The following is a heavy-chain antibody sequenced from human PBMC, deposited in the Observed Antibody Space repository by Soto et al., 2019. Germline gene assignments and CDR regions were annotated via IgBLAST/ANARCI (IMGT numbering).Heavy chain of an antibody. CDR3: ATMGTPATGLYSFDY. J-gene: IGHJ4*02. D-gene: IGHD1-7*01. CDR2: IYHSGSI. Sequence: SETLSLTCAVSGGSISSGGYSWSWIRQPPGKGLEGIGYIYHSGSIYYNPSLKSRVTISVDRSKNQFSLNLSFVTAADTAVYYSATMGTPATGLYSFDYWGQGTLVTVSS. CDR1: GGSISSGGYS. V-gene: IGHV4-30-2*01.